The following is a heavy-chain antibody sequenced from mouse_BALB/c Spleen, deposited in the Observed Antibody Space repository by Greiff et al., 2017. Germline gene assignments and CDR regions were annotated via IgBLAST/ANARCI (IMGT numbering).Heavy chain of an antibody. CDR2: ISSGSSTI. J-gene: IGHJ2*01. V-gene: IGHV5-17*02. CDR1: GFTFSSFG. Sequence: EVQLVESGGGLVQPGGSRKLSCAASGFTFSSFGMHWVRQAPEKGLEWVAYISSGSSTIYYADTVKGRFTISRDNPKNTLFLQMTSLRSEDTAMYYCARDLFITTVVATDYWGQGTTLTVSS. CDR3: ARDLFITTVVATDY. D-gene: IGHD1-1*01.